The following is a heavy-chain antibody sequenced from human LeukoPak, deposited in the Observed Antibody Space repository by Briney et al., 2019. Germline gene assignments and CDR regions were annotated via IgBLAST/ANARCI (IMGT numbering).Heavy chain of an antibody. CDR3: AKGSLRYDPYYFGMDV. Sequence: PGGSPRLSFAAPGFTFSKYAMSLVREAPGEGLEWVSVFSASGATIYYADSVKGRFTISRDNSWNTLNLQMNGLTAEDTAVYFCAKGSLRYDPYYFGMDVWGQGTTVIVS. V-gene: IGHV3-23*01. CDR2: FSASGATI. CDR1: GFTFSKYA. J-gene: IGHJ6*02. D-gene: IGHD3-3*01.